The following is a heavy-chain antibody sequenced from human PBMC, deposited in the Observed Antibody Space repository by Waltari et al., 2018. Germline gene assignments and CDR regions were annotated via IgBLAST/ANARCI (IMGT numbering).Heavy chain of an antibody. CDR1: GFIFSRYW. Sequence: EVQVVESGGGLVQPGGSLRLSCEGSGFIFSRYWMSWVRQAPGKGLEWVGKIKQDGSERNYVDSVKGRFTISRDNAKNSVFLQMISLRAEDTAVYYCLRDRRGPALFDSWGQGTLVTVSS. J-gene: IGHJ4*02. V-gene: IGHV3-7*03. D-gene: IGHD2-2*01. CDR2: IKQDGSER. CDR3: LRDRRGPALFDS.